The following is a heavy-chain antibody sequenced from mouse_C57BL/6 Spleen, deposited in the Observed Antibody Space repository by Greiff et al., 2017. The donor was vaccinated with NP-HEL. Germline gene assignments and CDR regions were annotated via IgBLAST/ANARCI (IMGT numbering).Heavy chain of an antibody. J-gene: IGHJ3*01. V-gene: IGHV14-2*01. CDR3: ARRHYYGSSYPFAY. Sequence: EVQLQQSGAELVKPGASVKLSCTASGFNIKDYYMHWVKQRTEQGLEWIGRIDPEDGETKYAPKFQGKATITADTSSNTAYLQLSSLTSEDTAVYYCARRHYYGSSYPFAYWGQGTLVTVSA. CDR1: GFNIKDYY. D-gene: IGHD1-1*01. CDR2: IDPEDGET.